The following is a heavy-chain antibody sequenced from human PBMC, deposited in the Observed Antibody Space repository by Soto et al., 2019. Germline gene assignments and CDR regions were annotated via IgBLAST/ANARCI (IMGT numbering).Heavy chain of an antibody. CDR2: IKQDGSEK. V-gene: IGHV3-7*01. J-gene: IGHJ4*02. CDR1: GFTFSSYW. Sequence: GGSLRLSCAASGFTFSSYWMSWVRQAPGKGLEWVANIKQDGSEKYYVDSVKGRFTISRDNAKNSLYLQMNSLRAEDTAVYYCARGAKVYYDILTGYDDYWGQGTLVTVSS. CDR3: ARGAKVYYDILTGYDDY. D-gene: IGHD3-9*01.